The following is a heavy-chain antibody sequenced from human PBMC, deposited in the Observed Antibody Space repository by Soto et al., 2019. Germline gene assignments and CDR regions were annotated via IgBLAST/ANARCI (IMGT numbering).Heavy chain of an antibody. J-gene: IGHJ6*02. Sequence: ASVKVSCKASGYTFTSYAMHWVRQAPGQRLEWMGWINAGNGNTKYSQKFQGRVTITRDTSASTAYMELSSLRSEDTAVYYCASGCSGGSCYTGDMDVWGQGTTVTVSS. CDR1: GYTFTSYA. CDR3: ASGCSGGSCYTGDMDV. V-gene: IGHV1-3*01. D-gene: IGHD2-15*01. CDR2: INAGNGNT.